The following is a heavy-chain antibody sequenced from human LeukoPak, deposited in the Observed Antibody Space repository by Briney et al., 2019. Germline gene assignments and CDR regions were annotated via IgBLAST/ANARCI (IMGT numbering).Heavy chain of an antibody. J-gene: IGHJ4*02. Sequence: SETLSLTCTVSGGSISSSSYYWGWIRQPPGKGLEWIGSIYYSGSTYYNPSLKSRVTISVDTSKNQFSLKLSSVTAADTAVYYCARSPSITGTDGEGTFDYWGQGTLVTVSS. D-gene: IGHD1-7*01. CDR1: GGSISSSSYY. CDR2: IYYSGST. CDR3: ARSPSITGTDGEGTFDY. V-gene: IGHV4-39*07.